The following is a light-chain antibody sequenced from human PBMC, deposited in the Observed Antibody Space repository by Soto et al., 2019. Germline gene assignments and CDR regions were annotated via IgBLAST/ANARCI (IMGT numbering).Light chain of an antibody. CDR2: DVS. V-gene: IGKV1-13*02. J-gene: IGKJ5*01. CDR1: QDIRGA. CDR3: QQFNTYPIT. Sequence: QLTQSPSSLSASVGDRVTITCRASQDIRGALAWYQQKPGKAPKFLIFDVSTLQSGVPSRFSGSGSGTDFTLTISSLQPEDFGTYYCQQFNTYPITFGQGTRLEIK.